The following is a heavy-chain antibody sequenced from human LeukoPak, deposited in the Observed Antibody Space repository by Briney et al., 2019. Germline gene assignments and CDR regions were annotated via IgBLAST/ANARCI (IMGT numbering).Heavy chain of an antibody. V-gene: IGHV3-21*01. Sequence: PGGSLRLSCAASGFSFSTYAMSWVRQAPGKGLEWVSSISAGATATYYADSVKGRFTISRDNAKNSLYLQMNSLRAEDTAVYYCARDGSRGAFPEYWGQGTLVTVSS. D-gene: IGHD1-26*01. CDR3: ARDGSRGAFPEY. J-gene: IGHJ4*02. CDR2: ISAGATAT. CDR1: GFSFSTYA.